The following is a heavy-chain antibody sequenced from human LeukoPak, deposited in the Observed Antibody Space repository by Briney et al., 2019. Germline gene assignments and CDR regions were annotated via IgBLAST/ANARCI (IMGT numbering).Heavy chain of an antibody. CDR2: IFTGGGT. CDR1: GFTVSSNY. D-gene: IGHD5-12*01. CDR3: ASTITLISTFDT. J-gene: IGHJ3*02. Sequence: GGSLRLSCAASGFTVSSNYMSWVRQAPGKGLEWVSVIFTGGGTYYADSVKGRFTISRDNSKNTLDLQMDSLRAEDTAVYYCASTITLISTFDTWGQGTMVTVSS. V-gene: IGHV3-66*01.